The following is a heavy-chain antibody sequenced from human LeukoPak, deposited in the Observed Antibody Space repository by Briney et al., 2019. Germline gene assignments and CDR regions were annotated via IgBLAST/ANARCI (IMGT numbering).Heavy chain of an antibody. V-gene: IGHV4-61*05. J-gene: IGHJ6*03. Sequence: SETLSLTCTVSGGSISSSSYYWGWIRQPPGKGLEWIGYIYYSGSTIYNPSLKSRVTISVDTSKNQFSLKLSSVTAADTAVYYCARGRYFDWLRSENNYYMDVWGKGTTVTVSS. CDR2: IYYSGST. CDR3: ARGRYFDWLRSENNYYMDV. CDR1: GGSISSSSYY. D-gene: IGHD3-9*01.